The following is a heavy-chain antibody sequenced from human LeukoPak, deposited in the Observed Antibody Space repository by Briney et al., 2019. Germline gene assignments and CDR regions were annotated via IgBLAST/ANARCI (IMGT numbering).Heavy chain of an antibody. J-gene: IGHJ4*02. Sequence: GGSLRLSCAASGFSFSNYAMIWARQAPGKGLEWVSRISHSGDEIHYADSAKGRFTISRDNSKNTLYLQMNSLRAEDTAVYYCAKGGTVTPFDYWGQGTLVTVSS. CDR3: AKGGTVTPFDY. V-gene: IGHV3-23*01. CDR2: ISHSGDEI. CDR1: GFSFSNYA. D-gene: IGHD4-4*01.